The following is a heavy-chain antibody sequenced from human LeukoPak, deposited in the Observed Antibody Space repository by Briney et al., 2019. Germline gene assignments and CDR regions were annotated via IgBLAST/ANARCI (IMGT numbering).Heavy chain of an antibody. CDR1: GYTFTSYG. V-gene: IGHV1-18*01. CDR3: ARGGCGYSYGPACYYYMYV. J-gene: IGHJ6*03. CDR2: ISAYNGNT. D-gene: IGHD5-18*01. Sequence: ASVKVSCKASGYTFTSYGISWVRQAPGQGLEWMGWISAYNGNTNYAQKLQGRVTMTTDTTTSTGYMELRSLRSDDTGVYYCARGGCGYSYGPACYYYMYVWGKGTTVTVSS.